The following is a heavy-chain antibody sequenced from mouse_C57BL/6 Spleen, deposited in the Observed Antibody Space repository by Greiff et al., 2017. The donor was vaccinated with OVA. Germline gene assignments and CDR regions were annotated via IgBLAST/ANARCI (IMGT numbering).Heavy chain of an antibody. Sequence: EVKLQQSGPELVKPGASVKISCKASGYSFTGYYMNWVKQSPEKSLEWIGEINPSTGGTTYNQKFKAKATLTVDKSSSTAYMQLKSLTSEDSAVYYCARGGYDGGYYFDYWGQGTTLTVSS. D-gene: IGHD2-2*01. V-gene: IGHV1-42*01. J-gene: IGHJ2*01. CDR1: GYSFTGYY. CDR2: INPSTGGT. CDR3: ARGGYDGGYYFDY.